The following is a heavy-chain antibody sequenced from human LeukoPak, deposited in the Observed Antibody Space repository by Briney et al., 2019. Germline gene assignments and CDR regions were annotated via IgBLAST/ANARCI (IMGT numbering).Heavy chain of an antibody. Sequence: PGGSLRLSCAASGFTVSSNYMSWVRQAPGKGLEWVSVIYSGGSTYYADSVKGRFTISRDNSKNSLYLQMNSLRAEDTAVYYCARNGSYSGSYLFAFDIWGQGTMVTVSS. CDR3: ARNGSYSGSYLFAFDI. CDR1: GFTVSSNY. J-gene: IGHJ3*02. V-gene: IGHV3-53*01. D-gene: IGHD1-26*01. CDR2: IYSGGST.